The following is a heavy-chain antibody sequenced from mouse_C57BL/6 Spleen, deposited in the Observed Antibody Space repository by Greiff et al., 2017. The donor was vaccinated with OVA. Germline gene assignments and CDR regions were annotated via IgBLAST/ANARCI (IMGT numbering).Heavy chain of an antibody. D-gene: IGHD1-1*01. CDR1: GYTFTTYP. J-gene: IGHJ1*03. Sequence: QVQLKESGAELVKPGASVKMSCKASGYTFTTYPIEWMKQNHGKSLEWIGNFHPYNDDTKYNEKFKGKATLTVEKSSSTVYLELSRLTSDDSAVYYCARGSSYPWYFDVWGTGTTVTVSS. V-gene: IGHV1-47*01. CDR3: ARGSSYPWYFDV. CDR2: FHPYNDDT.